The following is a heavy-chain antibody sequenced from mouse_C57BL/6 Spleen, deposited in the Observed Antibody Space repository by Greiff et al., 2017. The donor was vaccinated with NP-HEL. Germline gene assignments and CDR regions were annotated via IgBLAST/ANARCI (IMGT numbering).Heavy chain of an antibody. CDR3: ARGNYRYFDV. Sequence: QVQLQQSGAELVRPGTSVKVSCKASGYAFTNYLIEWVKQRPGQGLEWIGVINPGSGGTNYNEKFKGKATLTADKSSSTAYMQLSSLTSEDSAVDFCARGNYRYFDVWGTGTTVTVSS. D-gene: IGHD2-1*01. J-gene: IGHJ1*03. CDR1: GYAFTNYL. V-gene: IGHV1-54*01. CDR2: INPGSGGT.